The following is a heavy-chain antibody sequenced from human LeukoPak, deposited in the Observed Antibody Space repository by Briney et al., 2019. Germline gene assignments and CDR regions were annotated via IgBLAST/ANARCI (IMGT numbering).Heavy chain of an antibody. D-gene: IGHD1-26*01. CDR2: IYYSGST. CDR1: GGSISSSSYY. CDR3: ARHEVGATYYVLDWFDP. Sequence: SETLSLTCTVSGGSISSSSYYWGWIRQPPGKGLEWIGSIYYSGSTYYNPSLKSRVTISVDTSKNQFSLKLSSVTAADTAVYYCARHEVGATYYVLDWFDPWGQGTLVTVSS. V-gene: IGHV4-39*01. J-gene: IGHJ5*02.